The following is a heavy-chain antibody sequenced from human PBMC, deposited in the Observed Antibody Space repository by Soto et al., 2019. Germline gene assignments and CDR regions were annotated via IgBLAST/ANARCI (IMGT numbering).Heavy chain of an antibody. CDR1: GFTFRSYS. CDR3: ARAIPNPNYDILTGYYNEGY. Sequence: EVQLVESGGGLVKPGGPLRLSCAASGFTFRSYSMNWVRQAPGKGLEWVSSISSSSSYIYYADSVKGRFTISRDNGKNSLYLQMNSLRAEDTAVYYWARAIPNPNYDILTGYYNEGYWSQGNLVAVSS. J-gene: IGHJ4*02. D-gene: IGHD3-9*01. V-gene: IGHV3-21*01. CDR2: ISSSSSYI.